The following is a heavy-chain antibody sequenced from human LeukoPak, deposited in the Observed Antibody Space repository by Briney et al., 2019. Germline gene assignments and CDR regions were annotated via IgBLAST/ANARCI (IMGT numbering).Heavy chain of an antibody. D-gene: IGHD3/OR15-3a*01. Sequence: GGSLRLSCAGSGFTISSYWMAWVRQAPGRGLEWVAHIKQDGSEKNYVDLVKGRFTISRDNSQNTLYLQMNSLRADDTAVYYCAKVATWTYFDSWGQGTLVTVSS. CDR2: IKQDGSEK. CDR3: AKVATWTYFDS. V-gene: IGHV3-7*05. J-gene: IGHJ4*02. CDR1: GFTISSYW.